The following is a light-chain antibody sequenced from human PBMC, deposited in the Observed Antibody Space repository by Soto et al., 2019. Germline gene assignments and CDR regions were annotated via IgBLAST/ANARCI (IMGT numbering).Light chain of an antibody. V-gene: IGKV1-5*03. Sequence: GDGVTITCRASQSISSWLAWYQQKPGKAPKLLIYKASSLESGVPSRFSGSGSGTEFTLTISSLQPDDFATYYCQQYNSYPITFGQGTRLEIK. CDR2: KAS. J-gene: IGKJ5*01. CDR1: QSISSW. CDR3: QQYNSYPIT.